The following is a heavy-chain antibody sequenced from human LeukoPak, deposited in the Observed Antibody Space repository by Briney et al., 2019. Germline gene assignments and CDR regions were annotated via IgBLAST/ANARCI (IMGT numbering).Heavy chain of an antibody. Sequence: GGSLRLSCAASGFTFSTFAMIWVRQPPGKGLEWVSSIFPSGGEIHYADSVRGRFTISRDNSKSTLSLQMNSLRAEDTAIYYCATYRQVLLLFESWGQGTLVTVSS. CDR1: GFTFSTFA. CDR2: IFPSGGEI. D-gene: IGHD2-8*02. J-gene: IGHJ4*02. V-gene: IGHV3-23*01. CDR3: ATYRQVLLLFES.